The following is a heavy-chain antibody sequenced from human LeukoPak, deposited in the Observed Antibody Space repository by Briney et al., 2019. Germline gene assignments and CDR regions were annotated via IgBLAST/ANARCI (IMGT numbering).Heavy chain of an antibody. Sequence: GGSLRLSCAASGFIFSSYWMTWVRQAPGKGLEWVANIKHDGSEKYYVDSVKGRLTISRDNAKKSLYLQMNSLRAEDTAVYYCARDHRGYLTTDAFDIWGQGTMVTVSS. J-gene: IGHJ3*02. V-gene: IGHV3-7*01. CDR2: IKHDGSEK. D-gene: IGHD3-10*01. CDR1: GFIFSSYW. CDR3: ARDHRGYLTTDAFDI.